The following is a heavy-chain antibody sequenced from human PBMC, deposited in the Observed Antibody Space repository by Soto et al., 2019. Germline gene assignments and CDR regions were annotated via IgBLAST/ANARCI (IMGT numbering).Heavy chain of an antibody. V-gene: IGHV1-18*01. Sequence: QVQLVQSGAEVQKPGASVKVSCKASGYTFTSYGISWVRQAPGQGLEWMGWISAYNGNTNYAQKLQGRVTMTTDTATSRAYMELRSLRPDDTALYYCARLANSSGGDIGWFDPCGEGTLVNASS. J-gene: IGHJ5*02. CDR3: ARLANSSGGDIGWFDP. CDR1: GYTFTSYG. CDR2: ISAYNGNT. D-gene: IGHD6-19*01.